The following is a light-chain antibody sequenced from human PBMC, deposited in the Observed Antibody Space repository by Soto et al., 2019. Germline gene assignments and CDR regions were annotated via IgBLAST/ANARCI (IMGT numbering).Light chain of an antibody. CDR1: SSDVGGYNY. CDR2: DVS. V-gene: IGLV2-14*03. J-gene: IGLJ2*01. CDR3: SSYTSSSTLNVL. Sequence: QSVLTQPASVSGSPGQSITISCTGTSSDVGGYNYVSWYQHHPGKAPKLMIVDVSNRPSGVSNRFSGSKSGNTASLTISGLQAEDEADYYCSSYTSSSTLNVLFGGGTQLTVL.